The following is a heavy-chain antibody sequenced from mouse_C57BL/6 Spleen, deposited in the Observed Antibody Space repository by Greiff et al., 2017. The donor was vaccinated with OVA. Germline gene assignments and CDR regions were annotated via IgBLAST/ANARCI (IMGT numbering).Heavy chain of an antibody. J-gene: IGHJ1*03. V-gene: IGHV1-64*01. D-gene: IGHD1-1*01. CDR2: IHPNSGST. CDR3: ARPDYYGSSWYFDV. CDR1: GYTFTSYW. Sequence: QVQLKQPGAELVKPGASVKLSCKASGYTFTSYWMHWVKQRPGQGLEWIGMIHPNSGSTNYNEKFKSKATLTVDKSSSTAYMQLSSLTSEDSAVYYCARPDYYGSSWYFDVWGTGTTVTVSS.